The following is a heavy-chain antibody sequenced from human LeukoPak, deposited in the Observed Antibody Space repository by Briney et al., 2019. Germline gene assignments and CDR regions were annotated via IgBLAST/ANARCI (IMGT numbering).Heavy chain of an antibody. CDR2: ISTDGRDI. Sequence: GGSLRLSCAASGFTFSRYPMHWVRQAPSKGLEWVTVISTDGRDIKYADSVKGRFTISRDSSKNTLSLQMNSLRDDDTAVYYCARDAQMSAAAYYFDYWGQGTLVTVSS. J-gene: IGHJ4*02. V-gene: IGHV3-30*04. CDR1: GFTFSRYP. CDR3: ARDAQMSAAAYYFDY. D-gene: IGHD6-13*01.